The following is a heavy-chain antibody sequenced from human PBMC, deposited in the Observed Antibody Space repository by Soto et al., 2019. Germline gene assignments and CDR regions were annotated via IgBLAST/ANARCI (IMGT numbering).Heavy chain of an antibody. CDR2: ISSRSYTI. D-gene: IGHD6-6*01. Sequence: EVQLVESGGGLVQPGGSLRLSCAASGFSFSTYSMNWVRQATGKGLEWVSYISSRSYTIYYVDSVKGRFTISRDNAKNSLYLQMNSLRDEDTAVYYCARGGSSSDNGMDVWGQGTTVTVSS. V-gene: IGHV3-48*02. CDR3: ARGGSSSDNGMDV. J-gene: IGHJ6*02. CDR1: GFSFSTYS.